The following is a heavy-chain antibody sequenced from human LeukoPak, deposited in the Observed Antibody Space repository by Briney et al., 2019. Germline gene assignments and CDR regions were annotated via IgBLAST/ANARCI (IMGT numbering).Heavy chain of an antibody. CDR2: MSRSGDII. V-gene: IGHV3-48*01. CDR3: AKDRWFGETALYYFDY. J-gene: IGHJ4*02. D-gene: IGHD3-10*01. Sequence: GGSLRLSCAASGFTFSDYNMNWVRQVPGKGLESVSYMSRSGDIIYYADSVKGRFTISRDNSKNTLYLQMNTLRAEDTATYYCAKDRWFGETALYYFDYWGQGTLVTVSS. CDR1: GFTFSDYN.